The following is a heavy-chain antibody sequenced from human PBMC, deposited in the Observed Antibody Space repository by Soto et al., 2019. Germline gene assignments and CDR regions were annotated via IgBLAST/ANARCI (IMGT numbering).Heavy chain of an antibody. Sequence: EVQLVESGGGLVQAGGSLRLSCAASGFTFSSYSMNWVRQAPGKGLEWVSYISSSSSTIYYADSVKGRFTISRDNAKNSLYLQMNSLRAEDTAVYYCARGNGYYFDYWGQGTLVTVSS. V-gene: IGHV3-48*01. CDR3: ARGNGYYFDY. CDR2: ISSSSSTI. CDR1: GFTFSSYS. D-gene: IGHD2-8*01. J-gene: IGHJ4*02.